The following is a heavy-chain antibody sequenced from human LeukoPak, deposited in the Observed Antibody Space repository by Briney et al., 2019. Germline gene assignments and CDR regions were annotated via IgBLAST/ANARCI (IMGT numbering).Heavy chain of an antibody. Sequence: ASVNVSCKASGFRFTSFGVSWVRQAPGRGLEWMGWMNPNSGNTVYAQKFQGRVTMTRDTSINTARMELTSLTSEDTAVYYCARALDRSYYYVYLSWGQGTVISASS. CDR3: ARALDRSYYYVYLS. D-gene: IGHD3-16*01. J-gene: IGHJ4*02. CDR1: GFRFTSFG. V-gene: IGHV1-8*02. CDR2: MNPNSGNT.